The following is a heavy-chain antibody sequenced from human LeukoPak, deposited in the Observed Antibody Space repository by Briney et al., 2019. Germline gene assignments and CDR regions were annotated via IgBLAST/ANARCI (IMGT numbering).Heavy chain of an antibody. CDR1: GGTFSSYA. CDR2: IVPIFGTA. V-gene: IGHV1-69*05. Sequence: GASVKVSCKASGGTFSSYAISWVRQAPGQGLEWVGRIVPIFGTATYAQKFQGRVTITTDESTSTAYMELSSLRSEDTAVYYCAREPGRDYYYYMDVWGKGTTVTVSS. CDR3: AREPGRDYYYYMDV. D-gene: IGHD1-14*01. J-gene: IGHJ6*03.